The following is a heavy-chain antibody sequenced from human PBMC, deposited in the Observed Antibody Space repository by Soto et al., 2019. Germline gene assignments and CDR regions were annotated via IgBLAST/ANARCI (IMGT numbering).Heavy chain of an antibody. CDR2: IYYSGST. Sequence: SETLSLTCTVSGGSISSGDYYWSWIRQPPGKGLEWIGYIYYSGSTYYNPSLKSRVTISVDTSKNQFSLKLSSVTAADTAVYYCERAARTRVFDYWGQGTLVTVSS. J-gene: IGHJ4*02. CDR3: ERAARTRVFDY. V-gene: IGHV4-30-4*01. CDR1: GGSISSGDYY.